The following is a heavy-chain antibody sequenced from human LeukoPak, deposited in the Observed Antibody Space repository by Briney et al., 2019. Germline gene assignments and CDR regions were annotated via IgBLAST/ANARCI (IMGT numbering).Heavy chain of an antibody. CDR2: ISGSGGST. Sequence: PGGSLRLSCAASGFTFGSYAMSWVRQAPGKGLEWVSAISGSGGSTYYADPVKGRFTISRDNSKNTLYLQMNSLRAEDTAVYYCAMAGWAMAEYFDYWGQGTLVTVSS. CDR1: GFTFGSYA. J-gene: IGHJ4*02. D-gene: IGHD5-24*01. V-gene: IGHV3-23*01. CDR3: AMAGWAMAEYFDY.